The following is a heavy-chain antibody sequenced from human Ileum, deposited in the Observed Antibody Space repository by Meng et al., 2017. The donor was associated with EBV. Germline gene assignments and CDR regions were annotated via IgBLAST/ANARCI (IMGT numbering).Heavy chain of an antibody. CDR3: ATQESRDGHNHY. V-gene: IGHV4-4*02. D-gene: IGHD5-24*01. J-gene: IGHJ4*02. CDR2: MYHSGTP. Sequence: VQLQEPGPVLVKLFGTLAPTCVVSGGSISSSYWWTWVRQSPGKGLEWVGGMYHSGTPNYNPSLKSRVTISMGKSNNQLSLKLNSVTAADTAVYYCATQESRDGHNHYWGQGTLVTVSS. CDR1: GGSISSSYW.